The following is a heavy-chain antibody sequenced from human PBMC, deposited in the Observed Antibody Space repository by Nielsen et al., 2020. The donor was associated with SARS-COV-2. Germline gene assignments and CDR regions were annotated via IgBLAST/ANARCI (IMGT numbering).Heavy chain of an antibody. CDR2: INWNGGST. CDR3: ARVYYDSSGYLNYFDY. V-gene: IGHV3-20*01. J-gene: IGHJ4*02. D-gene: IGHD3-22*01. CDR1: GFTFSFYD. Sequence: GGSLRLSCAASGFTFSFYDIHWVRQAPGKGLEWVSGINWNGGSTGYADSVKGRFTISRDNAKNSLYLQMNSLRAEDTALYHCARVYYDSSGYLNYFDYWGQGTLVTVSS.